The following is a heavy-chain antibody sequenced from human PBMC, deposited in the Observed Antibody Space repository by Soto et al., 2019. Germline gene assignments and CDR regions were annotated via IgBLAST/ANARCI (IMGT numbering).Heavy chain of an antibody. D-gene: IGHD1-26*01. CDR3: ARAKWELDYYYYYYGMDV. CDR1: GFTFSSYD. Sequence: EVQLVESGGGLVQPGGSLRLSCAASGFTFSSYDMHWVRQATGKGLEWVSAIGTAGDTYHPGSVKGRFTISRENAKNSLYLQMNSLRAGDTAVYYCARAKWELDYYYYYYGMDVWGQGTTVTVSS. V-gene: IGHV3-13*01. CDR2: IGTAGDT. J-gene: IGHJ6*02.